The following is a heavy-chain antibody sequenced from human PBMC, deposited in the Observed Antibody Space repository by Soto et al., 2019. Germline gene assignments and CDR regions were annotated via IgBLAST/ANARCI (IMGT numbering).Heavy chain of an antibody. Sequence: EDHLVESGGGLVKPGGSLRLSCAASGFTFGDYEMNWVRQAPGMGLEWLAHISSGGSAIYYRDSVMGRFTISRDNAKNSLYLQMNSLGDDDTAVYYCARGREGSNSGCSIYYVLDVWGQGTTVTVSS. V-gene: IGHV3-48*03. CDR3: ARGREGSNSGCSIYYVLDV. CDR1: GFTFGDYE. D-gene: IGHD2-2*01. J-gene: IGHJ6*02. CDR2: ISSGGSAI.